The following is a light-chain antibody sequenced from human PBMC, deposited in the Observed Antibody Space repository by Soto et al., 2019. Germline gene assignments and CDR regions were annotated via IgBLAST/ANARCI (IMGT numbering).Light chain of an antibody. CDR3: QERSSWYT. J-gene: IGKJ2*01. V-gene: IGKV3-11*01. CDR2: GAS. Sequence: EIVLTQSPATLSLSPGERATLSCRASQSVRSFLAWYQQKPGQAPRLLIYGASNRATGIPARFSGSGSGTDFTLTISGLEPEDFAVYYCQERSSWYTFGQGTKLEIK. CDR1: QSVRSF.